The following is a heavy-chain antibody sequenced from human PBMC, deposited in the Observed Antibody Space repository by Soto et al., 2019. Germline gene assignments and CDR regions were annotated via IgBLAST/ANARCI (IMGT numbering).Heavy chain of an antibody. CDR2: IYYSGST. Sequence: QLQLQDAGPGLVKPSETLSLTCTVSGGSISSGSYFWGWIRQPPGKGLEWIGSIYYSGSTSYNPSLRSRVTMSVDTSKNQFSLKLSSVSAADTAVYYCARHTGYSSGKRWFDPWGQGTLVTVSS. J-gene: IGHJ5*02. CDR1: GGSISSGSYF. CDR3: ARHTGYSSGKRWFDP. D-gene: IGHD6-19*01. V-gene: IGHV4-39*01.